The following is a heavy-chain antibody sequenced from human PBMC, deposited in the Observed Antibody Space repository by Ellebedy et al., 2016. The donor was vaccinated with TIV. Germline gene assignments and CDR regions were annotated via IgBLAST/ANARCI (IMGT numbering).Heavy chain of an antibody. CDR2: ISWNSGSV. CDR1: GFNFDDYA. CDR3: VKDKSVSGFSFWFFDL. J-gene: IGHJ2*01. V-gene: IGHV3-9*01. D-gene: IGHD3-22*01. Sequence: SLKISCAASGFNFDDYAMHWVRQAPGKDLEWVSGISWNSGSVNYADPVKGRFTISRDNVNDSLHLQMNSLRPEDTAFYYCVKDKSVSGFSFWFFDLWGRGTLVTVSS.